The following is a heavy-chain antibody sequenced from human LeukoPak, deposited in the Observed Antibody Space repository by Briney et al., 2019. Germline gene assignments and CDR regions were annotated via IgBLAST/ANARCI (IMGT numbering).Heavy chain of an antibody. J-gene: IGHJ4*02. CDR1: GFTFSGYW. CDR3: AGGRDSTQLYFDS. V-gene: IGHV3-7*01. D-gene: IGHD6-13*01. Sequence: PGGSLRLSCAASGFTFSGYWMTWVRQAPGKGLEWVANIRQDGSEKYYVDSVKGRFTISRDNAKNSLYLQMNSLRAEDTAVYYCAGGRDSTQLYFDSWGQGTLVTVSS. CDR2: IRQDGSEK.